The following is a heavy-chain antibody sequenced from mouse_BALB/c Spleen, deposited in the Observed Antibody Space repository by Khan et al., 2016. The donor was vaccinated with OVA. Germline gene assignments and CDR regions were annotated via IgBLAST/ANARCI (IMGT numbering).Heavy chain of an antibody. CDR3: AREGYFVGDAMDY. D-gene: IGHD2-3*01. CDR1: GYTFTTYY. V-gene: IGHV1S56*01. CDR2: IYPGNVNT. Sequence: QVQLKQSGPELVKPGASVRISCKASGYTFTTYYLHWVKQRPGQGLEWIGWIYPGNVNTKYNERFKGKATLTADKSSSTAYMHLSSLTSEDSAVFFCAREGYFVGDAMDYWGQGTSVTVSS. J-gene: IGHJ4*01.